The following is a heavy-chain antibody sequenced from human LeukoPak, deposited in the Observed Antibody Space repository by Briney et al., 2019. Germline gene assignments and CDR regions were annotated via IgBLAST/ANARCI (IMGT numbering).Heavy chain of an antibody. V-gene: IGHV1-69*05. CDR2: IIPIFGTA. CDR1: GGTFSSYA. J-gene: IGHJ4*02. D-gene: IGHD6-19*01. Sequence: SVKVSCKASGGTFSSYAISWVRQAPGQGLEWMGRIIPIFGTANYAQKFQGKVTITTDESTSTAYMELSSLRSEDTAVYYCARDQGYSSGWSLGYWGQGTLVTVSS. CDR3: ARDQGYSSGWSLGY.